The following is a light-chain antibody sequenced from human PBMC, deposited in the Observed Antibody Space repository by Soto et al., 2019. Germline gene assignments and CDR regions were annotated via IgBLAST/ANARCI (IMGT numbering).Light chain of an antibody. Sequence: DIQMTQSPSTLSASVGDTVTVTCRASQSVSGWLAWYQQKPGEAPKLLIYAASRLQSGVPSRFSGSGSGTDFTLTITSLQPEDFATYYCQQANSFPPDFGQGTRLEI. CDR1: QSVSGW. CDR3: QQANSFPPD. CDR2: AAS. V-gene: IGKV1-12*01. J-gene: IGKJ5*01.